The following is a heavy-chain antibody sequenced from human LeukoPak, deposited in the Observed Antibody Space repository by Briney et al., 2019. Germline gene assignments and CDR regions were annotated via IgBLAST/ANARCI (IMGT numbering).Heavy chain of an antibody. Sequence: GASVKVSCKASRHTFTVWHIHWVRQAPGQGLEWMGWINPNSGGTNYAQKFQGRVTMTRDTSISTAYMEVNRLRYDDTAVYYCARLMSSGSYSFDYWGQGTLVTVSS. CDR3: ARLMSSGSYSFDY. J-gene: IGHJ4*02. CDR2: INPNSGGT. D-gene: IGHD1-26*01. V-gene: IGHV1-2*02. CDR1: RHTFTVWH.